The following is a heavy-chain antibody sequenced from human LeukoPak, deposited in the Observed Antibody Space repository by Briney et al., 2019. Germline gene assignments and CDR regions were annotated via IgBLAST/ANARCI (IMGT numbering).Heavy chain of an antibody. CDR1: GFTFSIYW. CDR2: INSDASST. D-gene: IGHD5-18*01. J-gene: IGHJ4*02. CDR3: ARVGYSYGSYYFDY. V-gene: IGHV3-74*01. Sequence: PGGSLRLSCAASGFTFSIYWMHWVRQAPGKGLVWVSRINSDASSTTYADSVKGQFTISRDTARNTLYLQMNSLRAEDTAVYYCARVGYSYGSYYFDYWGQGTLVTVSS.